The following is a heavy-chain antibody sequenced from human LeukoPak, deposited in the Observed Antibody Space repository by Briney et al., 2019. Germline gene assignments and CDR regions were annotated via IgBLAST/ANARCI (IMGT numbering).Heavy chain of an antibody. V-gene: IGHV3-9*01. J-gene: IGHJ5*02. CDR2: ISWNSGSI. CDR1: GFTFDDYA. D-gene: IGHD2-21*02. CDR3: ARGFVVVTACWFDP. Sequence: PGRSLRLSCAASGFTFDDYAMHWVRQAPGKGLEWVSGISWNSGSIGCADSVKGRFTISRDNAKNSLYLQMNSLRAEDTALYYCARGFVVVTACWFDPWGQGTLVTVSS.